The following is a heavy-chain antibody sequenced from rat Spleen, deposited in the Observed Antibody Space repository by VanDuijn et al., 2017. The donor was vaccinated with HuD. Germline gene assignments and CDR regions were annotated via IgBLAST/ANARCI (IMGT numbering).Heavy chain of an antibody. CDR2: IIYDGSST. CDR1: GFTFSDYA. CDR3: ARPYYYDAPFAY. Sequence: EVQLVESGGGLVQPGRSLKFSCAASGFTFSDYAMAWVRQAPKKGLEWVATIIYDGSSTYYRDSVKGRFTISRDNAKSTLYLQMNSLRSEDTATYYCARPYYYDAPFAYWGQGTLVTVSS. J-gene: IGHJ3*01. V-gene: IGHV5-17*01. D-gene: IGHD1-12*01.